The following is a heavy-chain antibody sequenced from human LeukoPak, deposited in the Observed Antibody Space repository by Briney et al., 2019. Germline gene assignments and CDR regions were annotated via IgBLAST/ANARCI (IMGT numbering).Heavy chain of an antibody. V-gene: IGHV3-23*01. Sequence: PGGSLRLSCAASGFTFSSYAMSWVRQAPGKGVEWVSAISGSGGSTYYADSVKGRFTISRDNSKNTLYLQMNSLRAEDTAVYYCAAHSRAYFQHWGQGTLVTVSS. CDR2: ISGSGGST. J-gene: IGHJ1*01. CDR1: GFTFSSYA. CDR3: AAHSRAYFQH.